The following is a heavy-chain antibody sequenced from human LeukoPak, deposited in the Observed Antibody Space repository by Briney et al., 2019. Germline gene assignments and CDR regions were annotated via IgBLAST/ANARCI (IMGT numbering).Heavy chain of an antibody. Sequence: PSETLSLTCAVSGYSISSGYYWGWIRQPPGKGLEWIGSIYHSGSTYYNPSLKSRVTISVDTSKNQFSLKLSSETAADTAVYYFARRGYSSSYYFHYWCQGTLVTVSS. V-gene: IGHV4-38-2*01. J-gene: IGHJ4*02. CDR1: GYSISSGYY. CDR2: IYHSGST. D-gene: IGHD6-6*01. CDR3: ARRGYSSSYYFHY.